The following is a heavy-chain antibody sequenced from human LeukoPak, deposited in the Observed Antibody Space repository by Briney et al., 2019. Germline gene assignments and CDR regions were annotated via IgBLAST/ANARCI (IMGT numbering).Heavy chain of an antibody. D-gene: IGHD6-13*01. CDR1: GYTFTSYY. J-gene: IGHJ4*02. CDR2: INPSGTNT. Sequence: ASVKVSCKASGYTFTSYYMHWVRQAPGQGLEWMGLINPSGTNTNYAQKFRGRVTITADESTSTAYMELSSLRSEDTAVYYCISWAAAGTGYWGQGTLVTVSS. CDR3: ISWAAAGTGY. V-gene: IGHV1-46*01.